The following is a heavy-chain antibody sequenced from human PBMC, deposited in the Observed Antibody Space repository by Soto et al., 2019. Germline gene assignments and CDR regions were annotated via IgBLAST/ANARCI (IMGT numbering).Heavy chain of an antibody. CDR2: VHYSGNT. V-gene: IGHV4-38-2*02. J-gene: IGHJ5*02. D-gene: IGHD2-15*01. CDR1: GYSISSGYH. Sequence: PSETLSLTCTVSGYSISSGYHWAWIRQPPGKGLEWLGSVHYSGNTYYNPSLKSRLTISVDKSKNQFSLNLSSVTAADTAVYYCARQDRVVAEARWSEPWGQGTLVTVSS. CDR3: ARQDRVVAEARWSEP.